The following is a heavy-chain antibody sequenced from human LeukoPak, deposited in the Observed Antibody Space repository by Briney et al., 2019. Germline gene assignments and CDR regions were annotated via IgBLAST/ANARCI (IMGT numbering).Heavy chain of an antibody. CDR1: GFTFSSYS. CDR3: ARDLNGPGDDY. V-gene: IGHV3-48*04. D-gene: IGHD7-27*01. Sequence: GGSLRLSCAASGFTFSSYSMNWVRQAPGKGLEWVSYISSSSSTIYYADSVKGRFTISRDNAKNSLYLQMNSLRAEDTAVYYCARDLNGPGDDYWGQGTLVTVSS. J-gene: IGHJ4*02. CDR2: ISSSSSTI.